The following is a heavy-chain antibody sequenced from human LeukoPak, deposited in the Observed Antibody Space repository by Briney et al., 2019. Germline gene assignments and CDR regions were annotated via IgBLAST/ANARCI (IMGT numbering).Heavy chain of an antibody. V-gene: IGHV5-51*01. CDR2: IYPGDSDT. Sequence: GESLKISCKGSGYRFTIYWIAWVRQMPGKGLEWMGIIYPGDSDTRYSPSFQGQVTISADKSISAAYLQWSSLKASDTAMYYCARLPVHYFDYRGQGTLVTVSS. CDR1: GYRFTIYW. CDR3: ARLPVHYFDY. D-gene: IGHD1-1*01. J-gene: IGHJ4*02.